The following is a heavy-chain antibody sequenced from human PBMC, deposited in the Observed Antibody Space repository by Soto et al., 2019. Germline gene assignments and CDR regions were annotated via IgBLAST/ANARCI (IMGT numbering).Heavy chain of an antibody. Sequence: GESLKISCQGSGYSFTSYWISWVRQMPGKGLEWMGRIDPSDSYTNYSPSFQGHVTISADKSISTAYLQWSSLKASDTAMYYCARPIAARGYYYYGMDVWGQGTTVTVSS. D-gene: IGHD6-6*01. V-gene: IGHV5-10-1*01. CDR2: IDPSDSYT. CDR3: ARPIAARGYYYYGMDV. CDR1: GYSFTSYW. J-gene: IGHJ6*02.